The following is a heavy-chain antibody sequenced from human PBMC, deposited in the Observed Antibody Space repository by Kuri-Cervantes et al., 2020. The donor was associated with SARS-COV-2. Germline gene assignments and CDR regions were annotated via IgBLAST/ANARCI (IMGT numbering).Heavy chain of an antibody. J-gene: IGHJ3*02. CDR3: ARDVVVEDAFDI. Sequence: GESLKISCAASGFTFSSYGMHWVRQAPGKGLEWVAVIWYDGSNKYYADSVKGRFTISRDNSKNTLYLQMNSLRAEDTAVYYCARDVVVEDAFDIWGQGTMVTVSS. CDR1: GFTFSSYG. CDR2: IWYDGSNK. D-gene: IGHD5-24*01. V-gene: IGHV3-33*01.